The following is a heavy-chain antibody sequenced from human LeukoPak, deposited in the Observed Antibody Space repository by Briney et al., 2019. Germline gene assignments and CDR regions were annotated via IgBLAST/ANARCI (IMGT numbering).Heavy chain of an antibody. CDR2: IYTSGST. Sequence: LSETLSLTCTVSGGSISSYYWSWIRQPAGKGLEWIGRIYTSGSTNYNPSLKSRVTMSVDTSKNQFSLKLSSVTAADTAVYYCARHSYYYDSSGYYYFDFWGQGALVTVSS. J-gene: IGHJ4*02. CDR3: ARHSYYYDSSGYYYFDF. D-gene: IGHD3-22*01. CDR1: GGSISSYY. V-gene: IGHV4-4*07.